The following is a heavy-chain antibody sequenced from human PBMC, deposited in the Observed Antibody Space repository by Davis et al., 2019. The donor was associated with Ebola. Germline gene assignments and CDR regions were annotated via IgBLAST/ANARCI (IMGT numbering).Heavy chain of an antibody. D-gene: IGHD5-18*01. CDR3: ARDPYSYGGNVVDY. CDR1: GFTFTSDS. V-gene: IGHV3-21*01. J-gene: IGHJ4*02. CDR2: ISSSSSYI. Sequence: PGGSLRLSCAASGFTFTSDSMNCVRQAAGKGLEWVSSISSSSSYIYYADSVKGRFTISRDNAKNSLYLQMNSLRAEDTAVYYCARDPYSYGGNVVDYWGQGTLVTVSS.